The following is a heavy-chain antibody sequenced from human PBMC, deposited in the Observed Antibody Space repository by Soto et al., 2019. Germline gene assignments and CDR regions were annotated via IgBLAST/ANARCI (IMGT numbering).Heavy chain of an antibody. CDR2: TIPIFSTT. Sequence: QVQLVQSGAEVRKPGSSVTVSCKAFGGTFISYAFSWVRQAPGQGLEWMGGTIPIFSTTHYAQNFQGRVTITADGSTSTACMELSSLRSEDTAVYYCAAAVWRGYSEYYYGMDVWGLGTTVTVSS. V-gene: IGHV1-69*01. CDR3: AAAVWRGYSEYYYGMDV. CDR1: GGTFISYA. D-gene: IGHD3-3*01. J-gene: IGHJ6*02.